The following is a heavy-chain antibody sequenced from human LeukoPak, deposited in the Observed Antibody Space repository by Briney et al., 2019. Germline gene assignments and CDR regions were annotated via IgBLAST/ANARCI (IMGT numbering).Heavy chain of an antibody. CDR1: GFTFSSYS. Sequence: GGSLRLSCAASGFTFSSYSMNWVRQAPGKGLEYVSAISSNGGSTYYANSVKGRFTISRDNSKNTLYLQMGSLRAEDMAVYYCARGWDSSGWYEGLDYWGQGTLVTVSS. V-gene: IGHV3-64*01. D-gene: IGHD6-19*01. CDR2: ISSNGGST. J-gene: IGHJ4*02. CDR3: ARGWDSSGWYEGLDY.